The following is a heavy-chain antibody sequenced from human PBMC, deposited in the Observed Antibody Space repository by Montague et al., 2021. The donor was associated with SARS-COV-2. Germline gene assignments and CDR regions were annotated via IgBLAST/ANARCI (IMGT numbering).Heavy chain of an antibody. D-gene: IGHD1-20*01. V-gene: IGHV4-4*07. CDR3: VRDQGRSNWNYPDY. Sequence: SETLSLTCTVSGGTISGYYWSLFRQSAGKAREWIALIYNSGGTSYEPATKGRVTMSVETSKNQFSLKLSSVTAADTAVYYCVRDQGRSNWNYPDYWGQGTLATV. CDR2: IYNSGGT. J-gene: IGHJ4*02. CDR1: GGTISGYY.